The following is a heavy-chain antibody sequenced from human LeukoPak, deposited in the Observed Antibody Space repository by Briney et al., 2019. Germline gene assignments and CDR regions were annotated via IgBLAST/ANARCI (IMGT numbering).Heavy chain of an antibody. D-gene: IGHD1-7*01. CDR1: GFTFSSYG. Sequence: PGGSLRLSCAASGFTFSSYGMHWVRQAPGKGLEWVAVIWYDGSNKYYADSVKGRFTISRDNSKNTLYLQMNSLRAEDTAVYYCARDATPRRYNWNYGWFDPWGQGTLVTVSS. J-gene: IGHJ5*02. CDR2: IWYDGSNK. V-gene: IGHV3-33*01. CDR3: ARDATPRRYNWNYGWFDP.